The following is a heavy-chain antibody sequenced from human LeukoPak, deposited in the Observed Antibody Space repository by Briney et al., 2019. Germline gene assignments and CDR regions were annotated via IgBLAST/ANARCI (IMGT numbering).Heavy chain of an antibody. CDR2: IKQDGSEK. CDR1: GFTFSSYW. CDR3: ARESGYCSSTSCYRWFDP. J-gene: IGHJ5*02. Sequence: GGSLRLSCAASGFTFSSYWMSWVRQAPGKGLEWVANIKQDGSEKYYVDSVKGRFTISRDNAKDSLYLQMNSLRAEDTAVYYCARESGYCSSTSCYRWFDPWGQGTLVTVSS. D-gene: IGHD2-2*03. V-gene: IGHV3-7*01.